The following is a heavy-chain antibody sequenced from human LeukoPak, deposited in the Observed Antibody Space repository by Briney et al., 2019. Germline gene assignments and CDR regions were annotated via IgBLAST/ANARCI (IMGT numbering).Heavy chain of an antibody. CDR1: GYTLTELS. Sequence: GASVNVSCKVSGYTLTELSMHWVRQAPGKGLEWMGGFDPEDGETIYAQKFQGRVTMTEDTSTDTAYMELSSLRSEDTAVYYCAKELNYDILTPFDYWGQGTLVTVSS. J-gene: IGHJ4*02. D-gene: IGHD3-9*01. V-gene: IGHV1-24*01. CDR2: FDPEDGET. CDR3: AKELNYDILTPFDY.